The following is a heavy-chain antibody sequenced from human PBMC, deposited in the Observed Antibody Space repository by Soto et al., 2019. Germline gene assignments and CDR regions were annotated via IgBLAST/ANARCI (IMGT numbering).Heavy chain of an antibody. Sequence: RGTLRPSCAASGFTFTRYSMNWVRLAHGKGLEWVSSISSTTNYIYYAGSMKGPFSVSRDNAKNSVCLEMNSLSAEDTAVYYCATESKDLTSNFDYWDQGTLVTVSS. CDR3: ATESKDLTSNFDY. CDR2: ISSTTNYI. J-gene: IGHJ4*02. CDR1: GFTFTRYS. V-gene: IGHV3-21*01.